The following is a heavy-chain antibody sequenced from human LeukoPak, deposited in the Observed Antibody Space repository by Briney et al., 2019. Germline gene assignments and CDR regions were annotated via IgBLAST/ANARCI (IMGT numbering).Heavy chain of an antibody. V-gene: IGHV1-8*01. D-gene: IGHD3-22*01. CDR3: ARVGDTSGYFYYFDY. CDR2: MNPNSGNT. Sequence: ASVKVSCKASGYTFTSYDINWVRQATGQGLEWMGWMNPNSGNTGYAQKFQGRVTMTRNTSISTAYMELSSLRSEDTALYYCARVGDTSGYFYYFDYWGQGTLVTVSS. CDR1: GYTFTSYD. J-gene: IGHJ4*02.